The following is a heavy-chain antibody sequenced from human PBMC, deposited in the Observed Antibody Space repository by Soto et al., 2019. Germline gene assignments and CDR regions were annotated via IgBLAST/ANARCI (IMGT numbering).Heavy chain of an antibody. D-gene: IGHD6-6*01. CDR1: GCTLSSDA. CDR3: ANYIAARRFDY. V-gene: IGHV3-23*01. CDR2: ISGSGGST. Sequence: GGAVRGCGACWGCTLSSDARSWVRQAPGKGLEWVSAISGSGGSTYYADSVKGRFTISRDNSKNTLYLQMNSLRAEDTAVYYCANYIAARRFDYWGQGTLVTVSS. J-gene: IGHJ4*02.